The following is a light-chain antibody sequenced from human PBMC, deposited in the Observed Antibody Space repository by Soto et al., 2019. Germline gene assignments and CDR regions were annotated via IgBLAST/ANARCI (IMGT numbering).Light chain of an antibody. CDR2: RDN. CDR1: SSNVGTNY. CDR3: AAWDASLRVRV. Sequence: QSVLTQAPSASGTPGQRVTFSCSGSSSNVGTNYVYWYQQVPGTAPKLLIYRDNQRPPGVPDRFSGSKSGTSASLAISGLRYEDEADYYCAAWDASLRVRVFGGGTKLTVL. J-gene: IGLJ3*02. V-gene: IGLV1-47*01.